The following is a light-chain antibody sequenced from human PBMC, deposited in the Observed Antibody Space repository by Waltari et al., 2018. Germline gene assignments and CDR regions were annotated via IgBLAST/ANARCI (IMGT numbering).Light chain of an antibody. CDR3: QPLNSYPRLT. CDR2: APS. CDR1: QGISSY. V-gene: IGKV1-9*01. J-gene: IGKJ4*01. Sequence: DIQLTQSPSFLSASVGDRVTITCRASQGISSYLAWYQQKPGNAPKLLYYAPSTLRSGVPSSFSSSGSETEFTLTISSLQPEDVATYYCQPLNSYPRLTFGGGTKVEIK.